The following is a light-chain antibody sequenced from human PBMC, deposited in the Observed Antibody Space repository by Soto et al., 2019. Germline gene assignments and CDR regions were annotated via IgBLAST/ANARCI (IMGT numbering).Light chain of an antibody. CDR3: AAWDASLKGPA. Sequence: QLVLTQPPSASGTPGQSVTISCSGSSSNLGSNSVNWYQHLPGTAPKLLMYSNNQRPSGVPDRFSGSKSGTSASLAISGLQSEDEAEYYCAAWDASLKGPAFGGGTKLTVL. CDR2: SNN. V-gene: IGLV1-44*01. J-gene: IGLJ3*02. CDR1: SSNLGSNS.